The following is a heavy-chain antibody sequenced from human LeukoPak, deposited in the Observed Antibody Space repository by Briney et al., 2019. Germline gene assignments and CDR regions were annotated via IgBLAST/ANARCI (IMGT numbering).Heavy chain of an antibody. Sequence: SETLSHTCAVYGGSFSGYYWSWIRQPPGKGLEWIGEINHSGSTNYNSSLKSRVTISVDTSKNQFSLKLSSVTAADTAVYYCARGPSAVAGLSRWGQGTLVTVSS. CDR3: ARGPSAVAGLSR. CDR2: INHSGST. J-gene: IGHJ4*02. D-gene: IGHD6-19*01. CDR1: GGSFSGYY. V-gene: IGHV4-34*01.